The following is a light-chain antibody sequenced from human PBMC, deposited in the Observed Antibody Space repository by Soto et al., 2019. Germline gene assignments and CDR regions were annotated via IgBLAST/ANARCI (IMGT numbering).Light chain of an antibody. CDR3: QQDGSSPWT. CDR1: QSVSSSS. V-gene: IGKV3-20*01. Sequence: EIVLTQSPGTLSLSPGERATLSCRASQSVSSSSLAWYQQKPGQAPRPLIYGASSRAIGIPDRFSGSGSGTDFNLTISRLEPEDFAVYYCQQDGSSPWTFGQGTKVEIK. CDR2: GAS. J-gene: IGKJ1*01.